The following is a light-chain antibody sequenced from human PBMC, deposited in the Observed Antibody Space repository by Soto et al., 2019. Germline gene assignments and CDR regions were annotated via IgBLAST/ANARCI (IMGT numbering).Light chain of an antibody. CDR1: QSISTW. CDR2: EAS. J-gene: IGKJ1*01. V-gene: IGKV1-5*03. CDR3: QQYNSYSET. Sequence: DIQMTQSPSTLSASVGDRVTITCRASQSISTWLAWYQQKSGKAPKLLIYEASSLGSGVPSRFSGSGSGTEFPLNNSSLQPDDFATYCCQQYNSYSETFGQGTKVDIK.